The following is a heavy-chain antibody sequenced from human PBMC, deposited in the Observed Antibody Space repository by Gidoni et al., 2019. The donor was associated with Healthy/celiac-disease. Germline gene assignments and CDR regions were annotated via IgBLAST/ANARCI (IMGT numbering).Heavy chain of an antibody. V-gene: IGHV4-59*01. CDR2: IYYSGST. Sequence: QVQLQESGPGLVKPSETLSLTCTVSGDSISSYYWSWIRQPPGKGLEWIGYIYYSGSTNYNPSLKSRVTISVDTSKNQFSLKLSSVTAADTAVYYCASQEFWSGYSWFDPWGQGTLVTVSS. CDR3: ASQEFWSGYSWFDP. CDR1: GDSISSYY. J-gene: IGHJ5*02. D-gene: IGHD3-3*01.